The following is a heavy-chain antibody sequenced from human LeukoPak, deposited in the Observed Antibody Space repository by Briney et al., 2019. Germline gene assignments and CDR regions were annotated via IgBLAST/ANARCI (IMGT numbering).Heavy chain of an antibody. J-gene: IGHJ4*02. CDR1: GFNFRTYA. Sequence: GVLRLSCAASGFNFRTYAMSWVRQAPGKGLQWVSALSGSGDKTYYAGSVKGRSTISRDNAKNTLYLQMRSLMTEDTAVYYCAKDLNYAFDYWGQGTLVTVSS. V-gene: IGHV3-23*01. CDR3: AKDLNYAFDY. CDR2: LSGSGDKT. D-gene: IGHD2-2*01.